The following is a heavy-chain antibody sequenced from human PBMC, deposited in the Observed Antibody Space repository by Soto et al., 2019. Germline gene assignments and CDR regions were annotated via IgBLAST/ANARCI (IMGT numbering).Heavy chain of an antibody. CDR1: GYTFTSYA. Sequence: ASVKVSCKASGYTFTSYAMHWVRQAPGQRLEWMGWINAGNGNTKYSQKFQGRVTITRDTSASTAYMELSSLRSEDSAVYYCARSSGRYSSSWYPCDYWGQGTLVTVSS. V-gene: IGHV1-3*01. CDR2: INAGNGNT. D-gene: IGHD6-13*01. J-gene: IGHJ4*02. CDR3: ARSSGRYSSSWYPCDY.